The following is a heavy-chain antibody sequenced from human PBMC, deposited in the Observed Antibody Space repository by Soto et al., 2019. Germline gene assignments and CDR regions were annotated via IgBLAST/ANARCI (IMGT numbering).Heavy chain of an antibody. CDR2: INPNSGGT. CDR3: AKTPLWVGAELDY. Sequence: ASVKVSCKASGYTFTGYYMHWVRQAPGQGLEWMGWINPNSGGTNYAQKFQGRVTMTRDTSISTAYMELSRLRSDDTAVYYCAKTPLWVGAELDYWGQGTLVTVSS. D-gene: IGHD1-26*01. J-gene: IGHJ4*02. V-gene: IGHV1-2*02. CDR1: GYTFTGYY.